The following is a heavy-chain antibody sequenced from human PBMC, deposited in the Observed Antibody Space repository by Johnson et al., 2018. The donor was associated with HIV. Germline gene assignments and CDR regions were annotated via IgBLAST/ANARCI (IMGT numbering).Heavy chain of an antibody. CDR2: INWNGGST. J-gene: IGHJ3*02. CDR3: AKDRWELNDAFDI. Sequence: VQLVESGGGVVRPGGSLRLSCAASRFTFDDYGMSWVRQAPGKGLEWVSGINWNGGSTGYADSVKGRFTTSRDNAKNTLYLQMNSLRTEDTAVYYCAKDRWELNDAFDIWGQGTMVTVSS. CDR1: RFTFDDYG. V-gene: IGHV3-20*04. D-gene: IGHD1-26*01.